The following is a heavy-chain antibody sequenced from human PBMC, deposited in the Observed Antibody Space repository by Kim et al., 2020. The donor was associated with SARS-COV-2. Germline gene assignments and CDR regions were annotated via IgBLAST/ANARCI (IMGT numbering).Heavy chain of an antibody. J-gene: IGHJ3*02. CDR2: T. Sequence: TDSPDSVKGRFTISRDNSKTTLYLQMNSLRAEDTAVYYCARVDHYGDAFDIWGQGTMVTVSS. V-gene: IGHV3-53*01. CDR3: ARVDHYGDAFDI. D-gene: IGHD3-10*01.